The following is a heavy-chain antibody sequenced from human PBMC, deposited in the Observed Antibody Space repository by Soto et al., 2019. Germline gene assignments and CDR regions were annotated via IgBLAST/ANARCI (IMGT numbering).Heavy chain of an antibody. V-gene: IGHV3-23*01. D-gene: IGHD2-8*01. Sequence: GGSLRLSCAASGFTISSHAMSWVRQAPGKGLEWVASISGTGDGTYYGDSVKGRFTISRDSSSSTLYLEMNNLRGEDTAVYFCTKSRRGILMVYGFGGMDVWGQGTTVTVSS. CDR1: GFTISSHA. CDR2: ISGTGDGT. J-gene: IGHJ6*02. CDR3: TKSRRGILMVYGFGGMDV.